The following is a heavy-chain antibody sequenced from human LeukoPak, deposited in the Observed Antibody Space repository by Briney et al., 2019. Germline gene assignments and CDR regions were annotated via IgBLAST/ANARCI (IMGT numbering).Heavy chain of an antibody. CDR3: ARRVSSNWYYYYYGMDV. D-gene: IGHD6-13*01. CDR2: IYPGDFDT. CDR1: GYNFTSYW. Sequence: GESLKISCKASGYNFTSYWIGWVRQMPGKGLEWMGIIYPGDFDTRYSPSFQGQVTISADKSISTAYLQWSSLKASDTAMYYCARRVSSNWYYYYYGMDVWGQGTTVTVSS. J-gene: IGHJ6*02. V-gene: IGHV5-51*01.